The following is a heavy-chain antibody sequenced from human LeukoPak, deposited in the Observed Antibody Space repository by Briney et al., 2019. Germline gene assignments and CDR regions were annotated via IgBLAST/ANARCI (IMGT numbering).Heavy chain of an antibody. CDR1: SGSISSYY. Sequence: ASETLSLTCTVSSGSISSYYWSWVRQAPGKGLEWVSAISGSGGSTYYADSVKGRFTISRDNSKNTLYLQMNSLRAEDTAVYYCARGPLYYYDSNQIWGQGTMVTVSS. CDR3: ARGPLYYYDSNQI. V-gene: IGHV3-23*01. D-gene: IGHD3-22*01. CDR2: ISGSGGST. J-gene: IGHJ3*02.